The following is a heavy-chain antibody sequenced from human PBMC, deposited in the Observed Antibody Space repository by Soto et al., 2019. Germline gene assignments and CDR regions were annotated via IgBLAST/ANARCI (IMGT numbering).Heavy chain of an antibody. CDR1: GITYTTYA. CDR3: ARAISGNVY. CDR2: INTCNGNT. J-gene: IGHJ4*02. D-gene: IGHD5-12*01. V-gene: IGHV1-3*04. Sequence: QVQLVQSGAEVKKPGASVKVACKASGITYTTYAIHWVRQAPGQGLEWMGWINTCNGNTRYSQRMQGTVTLTTDAYVSTGYMDVSDMTSEDTAVYYCARAISGNVYWGQGTLITVSS.